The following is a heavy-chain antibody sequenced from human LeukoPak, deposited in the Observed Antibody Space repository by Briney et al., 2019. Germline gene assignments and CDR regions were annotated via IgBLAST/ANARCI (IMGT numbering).Heavy chain of an antibody. CDR2: IYYSGTT. Sequence: SETLSLTCSVSGGSISHHYWSWIRQPPGKGLEWIGFIYYSGTTNYSPSLKSRVTISVDTSNNQFSLKLSSVTAADTAVYYCARDERGWFDPWGQGTLVTVSS. J-gene: IGHJ5*02. D-gene: IGHD3-10*01. CDR1: GGSISHHY. CDR3: ARDERGWFDP. V-gene: IGHV4-59*11.